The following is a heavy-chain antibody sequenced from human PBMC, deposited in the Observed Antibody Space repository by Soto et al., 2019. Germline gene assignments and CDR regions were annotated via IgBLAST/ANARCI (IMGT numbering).Heavy chain of an antibody. J-gene: IGHJ4*01. V-gene: IGHV1-18*04. CDR3: ARDKDRVSARAVAHVGY. Sequence: ASVKVSCKASGYTFTSYGIGWVRQAPGQGLEWMGWINGYNGDTNYAQKLQGRVTVTTDTSTSTAYMELRSLTSDDTAVYYCARDKDRVSARAVAHVGYWGQGTLVTVSS. CDR1: GYTFTSYG. D-gene: IGHD2-21*02. CDR2: INGYNGDT.